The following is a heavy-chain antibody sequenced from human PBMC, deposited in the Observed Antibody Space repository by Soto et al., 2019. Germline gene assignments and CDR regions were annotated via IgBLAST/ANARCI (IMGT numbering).Heavy chain of an antibody. V-gene: IGHV4-39*01. CDR3: ARTVSWLFDY. CDR1: GGSLSSSSYY. CDR2: IYYSGST. D-gene: IGHD6-13*01. Sequence: SETLSLTCTVSGGSLSSSSYYWGWIRQPPGKGLEWIGSIYYSGSTYYNPSLKSRVTISVDTSKNQFSLKLSSVTAADTAVYYCARTVSWLFDYWGQGTLVTV. J-gene: IGHJ4*02.